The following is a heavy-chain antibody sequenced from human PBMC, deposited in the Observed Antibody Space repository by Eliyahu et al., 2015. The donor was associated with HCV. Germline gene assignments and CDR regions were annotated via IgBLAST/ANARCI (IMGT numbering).Heavy chain of an antibody. CDR1: GGSIXSYY. Sequence: QVQLQESGPGLVKPSETLSLTCTVSGGSIXSYYXXWIRXPPGKGLEXIGXIYYSGSTNYNPSLKSRVTISVDTSKNQFSLKLSSVTAADTAVYYCARELQAYYGSGSFSFLTPRENWFDPWGQGTLVTVSS. V-gene: IGHV4-59*01. J-gene: IGHJ5*02. CDR2: IYYSGST. CDR3: ARELQAYYGSGSFSFLTPRENWFDP. D-gene: IGHD3-10*01.